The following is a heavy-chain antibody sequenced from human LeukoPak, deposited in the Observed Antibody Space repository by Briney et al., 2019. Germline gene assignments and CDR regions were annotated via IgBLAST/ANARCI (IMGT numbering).Heavy chain of an antibody. J-gene: IGHJ4*02. Sequence: ASVKVSCKASGYTFTSYDINWVRQATGQGLEWMGWMNPNSGNTGYAQKFQGRVTMTRNTSISTAYMELSSLRSDDTAVYYCARQSYYGSGSDYWGQGTLVTVSS. D-gene: IGHD3-10*01. CDR1: GYTFTSYD. CDR2: MNPNSGNT. V-gene: IGHV1-8*01. CDR3: ARQSYYGSGSDY.